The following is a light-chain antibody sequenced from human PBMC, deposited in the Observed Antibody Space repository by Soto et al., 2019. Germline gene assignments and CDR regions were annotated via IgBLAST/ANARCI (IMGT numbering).Light chain of an antibody. V-gene: IGKV3-20*01. CDR2: GAS. CDR1: QSITGW. CDR3: QQYGSSPGT. J-gene: IGKJ1*01. Sequence: TQSASTLSAPGGDIVXIXWGASQSITGWLAWFQQKPGQAPRLLIYGASSRATGIPDRFSGSGSGTDFTLTISRLEPEDFAVYYCQQYGSSPGTFGQGTKVDIK.